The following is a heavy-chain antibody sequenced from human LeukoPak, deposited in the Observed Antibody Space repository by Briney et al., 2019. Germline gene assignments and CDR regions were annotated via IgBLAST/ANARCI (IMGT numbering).Heavy chain of an antibody. CDR2: INHSGST. J-gene: IGHJ3*02. V-gene: IGHV4-34*01. D-gene: IGHD3-22*01. CDR3: ARGDSSGYYYVFAADAFDI. CDR1: GGSFSGYY. Sequence: PSETLSLTCAVYGGSFSGYYWSWIRQPPGKGLEWIGEINHSGSTNYNPSLKSRVTISVDTSKNQFSLKLSSVTAADTAVYYCARGDSSGYYYVFAADAFDIWGQGTMVTVPS.